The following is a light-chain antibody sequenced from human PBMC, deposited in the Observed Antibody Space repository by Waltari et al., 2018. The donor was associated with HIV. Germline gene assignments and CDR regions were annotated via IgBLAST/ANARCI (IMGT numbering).Light chain of an antibody. CDR3: GTWDSSLSLYV. Sequence: QSILTKPPSVSAAPGQKVTISCSGDNANLGNNYVSRYQQVPGRAPRLHIYDNEKRPSGIPDRFSASKAGMSATLDIAGLQIVDEADYYCGTWDSSLSLYVFGIGTTVAVL. CDR1: NANLGNNY. CDR2: DNE. V-gene: IGLV1-51*01. J-gene: IGLJ1*01.